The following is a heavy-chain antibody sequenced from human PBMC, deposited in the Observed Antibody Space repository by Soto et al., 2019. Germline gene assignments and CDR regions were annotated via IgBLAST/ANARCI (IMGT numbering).Heavy chain of an antibody. CDR3: ARDKYSGSYTIDY. Sequence: GGSLRLSCAASGFTFSSYGMHWVRQAPGKGLEWVAVIWYDGSNKYYADSAKGRFTISRDNSKNTLYLQMNSLRAEDTAVYYCARDKYSGSYTIDYWGQGTLVTVSS. D-gene: IGHD1-26*01. V-gene: IGHV3-33*01. CDR1: GFTFSSYG. J-gene: IGHJ4*02. CDR2: IWYDGSNK.